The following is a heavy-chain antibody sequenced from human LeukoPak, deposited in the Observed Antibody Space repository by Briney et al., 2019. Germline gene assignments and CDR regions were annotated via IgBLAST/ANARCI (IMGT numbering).Heavy chain of an antibody. J-gene: IGHJ2*01. CDR3: ARTPRNSLWFHGDWYFDL. CDR2: ILPIFSTA. Sequence: GSSVKVSCKASGGTFSSYAISWVRQAPGQGLEWMGGILPIFSTANYAQKFRGRVTITADESTSTAYMELSSLRSEDTAVYYCARTPRNSLWFHGDWYFDLWGRGTLVTVSS. D-gene: IGHD3-10*01. V-gene: IGHV1-69*01. CDR1: GGTFSSYA.